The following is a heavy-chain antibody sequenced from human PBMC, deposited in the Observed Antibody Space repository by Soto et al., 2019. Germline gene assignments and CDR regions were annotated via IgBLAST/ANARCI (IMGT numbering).Heavy chain of an antibody. CDR1: GYTFTSYD. CDR2: MNPNSGNT. D-gene: IGHD1-20*01. CDR3: ARLYNWHGVEYFDY. J-gene: IGHJ4*02. Sequence: QVQLVQSGAEVKKPGASVKVSCKASGYTFTSYDINWVRQATGQGLEWMGWMNPNSGNTGYAQKFQGRVTMTRNTSISTAYMELSSLRSEDTAVYYCARLYNWHGVEYFDYWGQGTLVTVSS. V-gene: IGHV1-8*01.